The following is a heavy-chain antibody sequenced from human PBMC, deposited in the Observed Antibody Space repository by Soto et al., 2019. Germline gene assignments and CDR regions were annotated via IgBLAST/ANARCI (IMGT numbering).Heavy chain of an antibody. Sequence: PGGSVRLSGAGSGFTFSDYYMEWVGPAPGKGLEGGGRIRNKANRYSTEYAASVKGRLTISGDDSKTSLYPQMNSPKTEDTAVYYCTRDLAPGIPRGLDVWGQGITVTVS. CDR2: IRNKANRYST. J-gene: IGHJ6*02. D-gene: IGHD2-21*02. CDR1: GFTFSDYY. CDR3: TRDLAPGIPRGLDV. V-gene: IGHV3-72*01.